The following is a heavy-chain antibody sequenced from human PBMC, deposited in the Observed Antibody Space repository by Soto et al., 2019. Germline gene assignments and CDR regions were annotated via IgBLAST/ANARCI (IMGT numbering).Heavy chain of an antibody. CDR1: GYTFTSQN. V-gene: IGHV1-46*03. CDR2: INPSIGTT. Sequence: ASVKFSCKASGYTFTSQNMHWVRQAPGQVLECMVVINPSIGTTTYXXKFQGRVXXTSDTSTSSVXMEVSXLRSEDTAVYYCISTLGARFDYWRQGTLVTDSS. D-gene: IGHD1-26*01. J-gene: IGHJ4*02. CDR3: ISTLGARFDY.